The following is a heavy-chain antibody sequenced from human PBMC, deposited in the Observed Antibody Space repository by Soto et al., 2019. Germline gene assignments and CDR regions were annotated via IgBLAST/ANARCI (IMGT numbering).Heavy chain of an antibody. Sequence: SETLSLTCTVSGGSISSSSYYWGWIRQPPGKGLEWIGSIYYSGSTYYNPSLKSRVTISVDTSKNQFSLKLSSVTAADTAVYYCARHDNRIQLWLPVGAFDIWGQGTMVTVSS. D-gene: IGHD5-18*01. CDR1: GGSISSSSYY. CDR2: IYYSGST. J-gene: IGHJ3*02. V-gene: IGHV4-39*01. CDR3: ARHDNRIQLWLPVGAFDI.